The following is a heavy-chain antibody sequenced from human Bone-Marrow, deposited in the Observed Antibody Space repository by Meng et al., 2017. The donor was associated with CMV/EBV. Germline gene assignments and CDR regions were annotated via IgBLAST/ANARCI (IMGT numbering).Heavy chain of an antibody. J-gene: IGHJ2*01. CDR3: ARRGLLRYSSWYFDL. CDR1: CRSISSYY. V-gene: IGHV4-4*07. Sequence: HPQWSVPTLRTAPETPSLTRTLTCRSISSYYWSWIRQPAGKGLEWIRRIYTNRSTNYNPSLKSRVTMSVDTSKNQFSLKLSSVTAADTAVYYCARRGLLRYSSWYFDLWGRGTLVTVSS. D-gene: IGHD3-9*01. CDR2: IYTNRST.